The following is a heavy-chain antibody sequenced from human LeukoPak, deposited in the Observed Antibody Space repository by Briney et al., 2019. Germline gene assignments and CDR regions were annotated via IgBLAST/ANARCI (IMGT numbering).Heavy chain of an antibody. J-gene: IGHJ6*02. V-gene: IGHV4-59*08. CDR3: ARSYSSSDHYYYYGMDV. Sequence: SETLSLTCTVSGGSISSYYWNWIRQPPGKGREWIGYINYIMTTDYNPSLKSRVTISLDRSKNRFSLKLSSVTAADTAMYYCARSYSSSDHYYYYGMDVWGQGTTVTVSS. CDR2: INYIMTT. CDR1: GGSISSYY. D-gene: IGHD6-13*01.